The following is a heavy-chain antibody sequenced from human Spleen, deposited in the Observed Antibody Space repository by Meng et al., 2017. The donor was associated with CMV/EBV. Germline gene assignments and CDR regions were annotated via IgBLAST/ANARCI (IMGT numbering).Heavy chain of an antibody. CDR1: GFTFSSYA. CDR3: AKDRYSFGPYWTFNL. CDR2: ISGSGGST. D-gene: IGHD4-11*01. J-gene: IGHJ2*01. V-gene: IGHV3-23*01. Sequence: QLFQSGGCLVEPGGSLRLSCAASGFTFSSYAMNWVRQAPGKGLEWVAAISGSGGSTYYANSVEGRFTVSRDNAKNTLYMQMDTLTAEDTAIYFCAKDRYSFGPYWTFNLWGRGTLVTVSS.